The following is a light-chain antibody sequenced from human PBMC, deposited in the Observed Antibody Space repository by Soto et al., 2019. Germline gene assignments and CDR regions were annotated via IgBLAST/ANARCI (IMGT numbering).Light chain of an antibody. CDR1: QSVSSN. CDR2: VAS. Sequence: EVVMTQSPATLSVSPGERATLSCKASQSVSSNLAWYQQKPGQAPRLLIYVASTRATGIPDRFSGSGSGTEFTLTISSLQSEDFAVYYCQQYNNWPPITFGQGTRLEIK. V-gene: IGKV3-15*01. CDR3: QQYNNWPPIT. J-gene: IGKJ5*01.